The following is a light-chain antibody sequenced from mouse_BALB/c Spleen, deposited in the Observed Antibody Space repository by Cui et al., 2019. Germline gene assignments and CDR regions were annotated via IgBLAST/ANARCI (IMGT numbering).Light chain of an antibody. CDR2: LTS. Sequence: IVLTQSLALMSASPGEKVTMTCSASSSVSYWYWYQQKPRSSPKPWIYLTSNLASGVPARFSGSGSGTSYSLTISSMEAEDAATYYCQQWSSNPPTFGGGTKLEIK. CDR3: QQWSSNPPT. CDR1: SSVSY. V-gene: IGKV4-68*01. J-gene: IGKJ2*01.